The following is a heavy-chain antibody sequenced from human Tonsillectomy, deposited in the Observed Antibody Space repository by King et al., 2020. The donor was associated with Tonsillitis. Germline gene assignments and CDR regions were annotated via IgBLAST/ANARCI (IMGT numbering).Heavy chain of an antibody. CDR2: IRSKAYGGTT. Sequence: EVQLVESGGGLVQPGRSLRLSCRGSGFTFPRYAVSWSRQAPGKGLEWVGFIRSKAYGGTTEYAASVKGSFTISRDDSKSFAYLQMNSLRTEDTAVYYCSITYKNYFDYWGQGALVTVSS. D-gene: IGHD1-14*01. CDR1: GFTFPRYA. CDR3: SITYKNYFDY. V-gene: IGHV3-49*03. J-gene: IGHJ4*02.